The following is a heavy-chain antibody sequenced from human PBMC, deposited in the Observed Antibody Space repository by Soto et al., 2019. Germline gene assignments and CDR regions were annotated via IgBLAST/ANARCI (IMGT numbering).Heavy chain of an antibody. CDR1: GFTFSSYA. CDR3: AKDMVAPEHWWFDP. D-gene: IGHD5-12*01. CDR2: ISGSGGST. J-gene: IGHJ5*02. Sequence: EVQLLESGGGLVQPGGSLRLSCAASGFTFSSYAMSWVRQAPGKGLEWVSAISGSGGSTYDADSVKGRFTISRDNSKNTLYPQMSSLRAEDTAVYYCAKDMVAPEHWWFDPWGQGTLVTVSS. V-gene: IGHV3-23*01.